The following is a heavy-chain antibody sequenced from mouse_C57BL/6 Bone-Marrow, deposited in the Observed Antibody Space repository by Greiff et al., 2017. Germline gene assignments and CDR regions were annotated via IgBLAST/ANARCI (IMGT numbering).Heavy chain of an antibody. CDR3: AIERYSDGALFAF. D-gene: IGHD1-2*01. Sequence: QVQLKESGAELVKPGASVKISCKASGYAFSSYWMNWVKQRPGKGLEWIGQIYPGDGDTNYNGKFKGKATLTADKSSSPAYMPLSSLTSEDSAVYFCAIERYSDGALFAFWGQETLVTVSA. V-gene: IGHV1-80*01. CDR1: GYAFSSYW. J-gene: IGHJ3*01. CDR2: IYPGDGDT.